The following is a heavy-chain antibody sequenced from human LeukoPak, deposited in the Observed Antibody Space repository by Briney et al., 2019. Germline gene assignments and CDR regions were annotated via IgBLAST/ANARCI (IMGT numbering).Heavy chain of an antibody. CDR1: GFSFGNYA. CDR3: ARDLLVGGSYNTN. Sequence: GGSLRLSCAASGFSFGNYAMSWVRQAPGKGLGWVSAINGNGDNTYYADSVKGRFTISRDNAKNSLYLQMNSLRAEDTAVYYCARDLLVGGSYNTNWGRGTLVTVSS. CDR2: INGNGDNT. J-gene: IGHJ1*01. D-gene: IGHD1-26*01. V-gene: IGHV3-23*01.